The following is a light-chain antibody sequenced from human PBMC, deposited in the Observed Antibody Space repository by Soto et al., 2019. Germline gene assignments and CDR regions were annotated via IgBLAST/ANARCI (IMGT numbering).Light chain of an antibody. J-gene: IGLJ1*01. V-gene: IGLV1-51*02. Sequence: QSVLTQPPSVSAAPGQKVTISCSESSSNIGNNYVSWYQQLPGTAPKLLIYENNKRPSGIPDRFSGSKSGTSATLGITGLQTGDEADYYCGTWDSSLSAAGVFGTGTKVTVL. CDR1: SSNIGNNY. CDR2: ENN. CDR3: GTWDSSLSAAGV.